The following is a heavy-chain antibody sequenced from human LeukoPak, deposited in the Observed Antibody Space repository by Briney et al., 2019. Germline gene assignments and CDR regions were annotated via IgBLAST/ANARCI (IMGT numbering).Heavy chain of an antibody. CDR1: GFTFSSYW. D-gene: IGHD3-3*01. Sequence: GGSPRLSCAASGFTFSSYWMHWVRQAPGKGLVWDSRINSDGSRTSYADSVKVRFTISRDNAKNTLYLQMNSLRAEDTAVYYCARASDYDFWSGYSHSNWFDPWGQGTLVTVSS. CDR3: ARASDYDFWSGYSHSNWFDP. CDR2: INSDGSRT. J-gene: IGHJ5*02. V-gene: IGHV3-74*01.